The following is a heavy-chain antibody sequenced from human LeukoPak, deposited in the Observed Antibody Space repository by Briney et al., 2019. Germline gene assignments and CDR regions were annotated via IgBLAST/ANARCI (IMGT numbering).Heavy chain of an antibody. D-gene: IGHD7-27*01. Sequence: PSETLSLTCTVSGGSISSYYWSWVRQPPGKGLEWIGYIYHSGSTYYNPSLKSRVTISVDRSKNQFSLKLSSVTAADTAVYYCARATLTEAFDYWGQGTLVTVSS. V-gene: IGHV4-59*12. J-gene: IGHJ4*02. CDR3: ARATLTEAFDY. CDR2: IYHSGST. CDR1: GGSISSYY.